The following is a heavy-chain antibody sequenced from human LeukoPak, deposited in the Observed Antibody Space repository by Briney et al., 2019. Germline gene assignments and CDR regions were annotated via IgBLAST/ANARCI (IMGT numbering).Heavy chain of an antibody. Sequence: SQTLSLTCTVSGGSISSGSYYWSWIRQPAGKGLEWIGHIYTSGSTNSNPSLKSRVTMSVDTSKNQFSLKLSSVTAADTAVYYCAREGPSYDSSPGADYWGQGTLVTVSS. V-gene: IGHV4-61*09. J-gene: IGHJ4*02. D-gene: IGHD3-22*01. CDR2: IYTSGST. CDR3: AREGPSYDSSPGADY. CDR1: GGSISSGSYY.